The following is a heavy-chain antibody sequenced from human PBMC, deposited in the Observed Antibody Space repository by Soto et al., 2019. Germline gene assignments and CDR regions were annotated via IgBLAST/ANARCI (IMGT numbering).Heavy chain of an antibody. CDR1: GGSMRNYF. CDR3: AAGEASSRNLAPYYLDF. J-gene: IGHJ4*02. D-gene: IGHD6-13*01. CDR2: IHYSGTT. Sequence: SETLSLTCTVSGGSMRNYFWTWIRQPPGKGLEWIGYIHYSGTTSFFPSYNPSLGSRVTISEDTSKNQSSLKLLSVTTADTAVYFCAAGEASSRNLAPYYLDFWGQGTLVTVSS. V-gene: IGHV4-59*01.